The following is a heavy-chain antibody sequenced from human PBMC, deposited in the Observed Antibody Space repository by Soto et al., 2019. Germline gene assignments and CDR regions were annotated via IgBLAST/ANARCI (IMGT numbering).Heavy chain of an antibody. CDR2: ISEGRGDP. CDR3: ASTRIPAALGAPNSRGFGV. CDR1: GFSFHVYV. J-gene: IGHJ3*01. D-gene: IGHD2-2*01. V-gene: IGHV3-23*01. Sequence: ELQLLESGGGLVQPGGSLRLSCAASGFSFHVYVMNWVRQAPGKGLEWVSGISEGRGDPYYADSVKGRFTVSRDNSKNTLYLQMNSLRVEDTAVYFCASTRIPAALGAPNSRGFGVWGQGTKVTVSS.